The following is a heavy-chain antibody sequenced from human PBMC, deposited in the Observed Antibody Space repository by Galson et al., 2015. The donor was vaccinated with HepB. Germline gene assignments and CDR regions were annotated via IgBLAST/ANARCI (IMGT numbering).Heavy chain of an antibody. J-gene: IGHJ6*03. CDR1: GGTFSSYA. CDR3: ARSIVVVPAAICYMDV. CDR2: IIPIFGTA. Sequence: SVKVSCKASGGTFSSYAISWVRQAPGQGLEWMGGIIPIFGTANYAQKFQGRVTITADESTSTAYMELSSLRSEDTAVYYCARSIVVVPAAICYMDVWGKGTTVTVSS. D-gene: IGHD2-2*01. V-gene: IGHV1-69*13.